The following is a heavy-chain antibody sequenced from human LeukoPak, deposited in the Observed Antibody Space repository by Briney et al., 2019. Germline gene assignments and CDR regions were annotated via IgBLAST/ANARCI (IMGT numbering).Heavy chain of an antibody. CDR2: MYYSGST. D-gene: IGHD6-19*01. Sequence: SETLSLTCTVSGGSISSSSSYWGWVRQPPGKGLEWIANMYYSGSTYYNPSLKSRVTISVDTSKNQFSLKLSSVTAADTAVYYCARRAIAVAGTEFDYWGQGTLVTVSS. V-gene: IGHV4-39*07. J-gene: IGHJ4*02. CDR3: ARRAIAVAGTEFDY. CDR1: GGSISSSSSY.